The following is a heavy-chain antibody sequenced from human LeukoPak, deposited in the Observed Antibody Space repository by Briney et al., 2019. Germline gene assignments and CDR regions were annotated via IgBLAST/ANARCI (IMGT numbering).Heavy chain of an antibody. CDR2: ITGSGSTI. Sequence: GGSLRLSCAAAGFTFSSYEMNWVRQAPGKGLEWVSYITGSGSTIYYADSVKGRFTISRDNAKSSLYLQMDSLRAEDTAVYCCASLPPGYSSSWYVYWGQGTLVTVSS. CDR3: ASLPPGYSSSWYVY. CDR1: GFTFSSYE. J-gene: IGHJ4*02. D-gene: IGHD6-13*01. V-gene: IGHV3-48*03.